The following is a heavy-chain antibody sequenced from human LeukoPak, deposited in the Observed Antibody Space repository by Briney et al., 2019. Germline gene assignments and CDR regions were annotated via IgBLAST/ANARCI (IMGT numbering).Heavy chain of an antibody. CDR2: IRYDGTNK. Sequence: GGSLRLSCAASGFTFSSYGMHWVRQAPGKGLEWVAFIRYDGTNKYYADSVKGRFTISRDNSKSTLYLQINSLRAEDTAVYYCAKDRVGDGDYVGNFDHWGQGTLVTVSS. CDR3: AKDRVGDGDYVGNFDH. D-gene: IGHD4-17*01. CDR1: GFTFSSYG. V-gene: IGHV3-30*02. J-gene: IGHJ4*02.